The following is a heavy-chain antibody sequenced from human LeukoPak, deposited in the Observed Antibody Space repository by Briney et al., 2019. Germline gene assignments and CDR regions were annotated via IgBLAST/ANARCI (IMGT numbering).Heavy chain of an antibody. V-gene: IGHV4-59*08. J-gene: IGHJ4*02. CDR1: GGSISRYY. Sequence: PSETLSLTCIVSGGSISRYYWSWIRQPPGKGLEWIGYIYYSGSTNYNPSLKSRVTISVDTSKNQFSLKLSSVTAADTAVYYCAREAVADHHFDYWGQGTLVTVSS. CDR3: AREAVADHHFDY. D-gene: IGHD6-19*01. CDR2: IYYSGST.